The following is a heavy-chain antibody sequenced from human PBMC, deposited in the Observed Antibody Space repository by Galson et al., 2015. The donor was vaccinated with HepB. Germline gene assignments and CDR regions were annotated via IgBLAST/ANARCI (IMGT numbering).Heavy chain of an antibody. D-gene: IGHD3-3*01. Sequence: SVKVSCKVSGYTLTELSMHWVRQAPGKGLEWMGGFDPEDGETIYAQKFQGRVTMTEDTSTDTAYMELSSLRSEDTAVYYCATSRIFWSGDYTGLGWFAPWARGTLVTVSS. V-gene: IGHV1-24*01. CDR3: ATSRIFWSGDYTGLGWFAP. CDR2: FDPEDGET. J-gene: IGHJ5*02. CDR1: GYTLTELS.